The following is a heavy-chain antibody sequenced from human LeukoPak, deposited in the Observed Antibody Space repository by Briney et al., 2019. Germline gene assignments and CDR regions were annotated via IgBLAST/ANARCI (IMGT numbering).Heavy chain of an antibody. CDR3: AKGAWVGSTHFDY. CDR2: IDGSGDGT. CDR1: GFTFSTYG. V-gene: IGHV3-23*01. D-gene: IGHD1-26*01. Sequence: PGGSLRLPCAASGFTFSTYGMLWVRQAPGKGLEWVSTIDGSGDGTSYADSVKGRFTISRDNPKNTLYLQMNSLRAEDTAVYYCAKGAWVGSTHFDYWGQGALVTVSS. J-gene: IGHJ4*02.